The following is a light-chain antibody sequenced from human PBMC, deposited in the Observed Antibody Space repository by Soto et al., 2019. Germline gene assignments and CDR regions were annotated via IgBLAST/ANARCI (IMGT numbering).Light chain of an antibody. CDR2: GVS. Sequence: EIVLTQSPGTLSLSPGERATLSCRASQSVSSTYLAWYQQKPGQAPRLLIYGVSSRATGIPDRFSGSGSGTDFTLNISRLEPEEFAVYYCQQYGASPAFGQGTTVEFK. J-gene: IGKJ1*01. V-gene: IGKV3-20*01. CDR1: QSVSSTY. CDR3: QQYGASPA.